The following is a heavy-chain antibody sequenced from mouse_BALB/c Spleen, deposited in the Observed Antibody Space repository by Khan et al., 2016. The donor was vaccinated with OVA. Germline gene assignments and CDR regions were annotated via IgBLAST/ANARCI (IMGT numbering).Heavy chain of an antibody. CDR2: IWGDGSI. CDR1: GFSLISYG. Sequence: QVQLQQSGPGLVAPSQSLSITCTVSGFSLISYGVNWVRQPPGKGLEWLGVIWGDGSINYHSTLKSRLIISKDNSKRQVFLTLNSLQTDDTATYYCAKFTPDCYSMDYWGQGTSVTVSA. V-gene: IGHV2-3*01. CDR3: AKFTPDCYSMDY. J-gene: IGHJ4*01. D-gene: IGHD1-1*01.